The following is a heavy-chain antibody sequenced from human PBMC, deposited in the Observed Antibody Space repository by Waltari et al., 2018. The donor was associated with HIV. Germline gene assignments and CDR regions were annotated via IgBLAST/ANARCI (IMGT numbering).Heavy chain of an antibody. CDR2: IYPGDSDT. CDR3: ARHQGLGVAAADLGNWFDP. D-gene: IGHD6-13*01. Sequence: EVQLVQSGAEVKKPGESRKISCKGSGYSFTTYWIGWVRERAGKGVEWMGIIYPGDSDTRYSPSFQGQVTISADKSISTAYLQWSSLKALDTAMYYCARHQGLGVAAADLGNWFDPWGQGTLVTVSS. CDR1: GYSFTTYW. J-gene: IGHJ5*02. V-gene: IGHV5-51*01.